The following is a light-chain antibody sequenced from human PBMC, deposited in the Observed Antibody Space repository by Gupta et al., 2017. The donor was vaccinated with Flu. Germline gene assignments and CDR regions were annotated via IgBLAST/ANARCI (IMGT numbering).Light chain of an antibody. J-gene: IGLJ1*01. CDR2: EVI. CDR3: SSYSTISPFV. Sequence: QSALTQPASVSGSPGQSITISCTVSSSDVGDYNYVSWYQQHPGKAPKLMIYEVINRPSGISSRFSGSKSGNTASLTISGLQAEDEADYYCSSYSTISPFVFGTGTKVTVL. V-gene: IGLV2-14*01. CDR1: SSDVGDYNY.